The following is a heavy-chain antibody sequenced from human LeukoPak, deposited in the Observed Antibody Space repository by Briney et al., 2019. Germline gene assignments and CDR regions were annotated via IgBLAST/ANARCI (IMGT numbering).Heavy chain of an antibody. CDR2: IYYSGST. D-gene: IGHD5-18*01. CDR3: ARGIQLWSRTFYFDY. V-gene: IGHV4-39*07. Sequence: SETMSLTRTVSGGSISSSSYYWGWIRQPPGKGLEWIGSIYYSGSTYYNPSLKSRVTISVDTSKNQFSLKLSSVTAADTAVYYCARGIQLWSRTFYFDYWGQGTLVTVSS. J-gene: IGHJ4*02. CDR1: GGSISSSSYY.